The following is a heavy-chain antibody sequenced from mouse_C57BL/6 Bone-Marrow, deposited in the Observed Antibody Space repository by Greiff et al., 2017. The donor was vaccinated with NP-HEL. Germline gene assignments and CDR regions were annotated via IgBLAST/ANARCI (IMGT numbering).Heavy chain of an antibody. CDR1: GYTFTSYW. J-gene: IGHJ4*01. CDR3: ARWGYYGFYAMDY. Sequence: QVQLQQPGAELVKPGASVKLSCKASGYTFTSYWMHWVKQRPGQGLEWIGMIHPNSGSTNYNEKFKSKATLTVDKSSSTAYMQRSSLTSEDSAVYYCARWGYYGFYAMDYWGQGTSVTVSS. V-gene: IGHV1-64*01. D-gene: IGHD1-1*01. CDR2: IHPNSGST.